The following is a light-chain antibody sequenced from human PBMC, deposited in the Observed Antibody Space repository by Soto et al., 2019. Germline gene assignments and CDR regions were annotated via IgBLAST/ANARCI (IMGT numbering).Light chain of an antibody. CDR3: SSYASSTSVL. CDR2: DVN. Sequence: QSVLTQPASVSGSPGQSITISCTGTSSDVGAYNHVSWYQQHPGKAPKLMIYDVNMWPSGVSHRFSGSKSGYTASLTISGLQAEDEADYYCSSYASSTSVLFGGGTKVTVL. V-gene: IGLV2-14*03. J-gene: IGLJ2*01. CDR1: SSDVGAYNH.